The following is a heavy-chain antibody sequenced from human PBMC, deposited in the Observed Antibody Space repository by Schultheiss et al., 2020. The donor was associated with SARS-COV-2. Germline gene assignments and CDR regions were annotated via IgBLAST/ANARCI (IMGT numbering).Heavy chain of an antibody. CDR3: ARDKRSYSYYMDV. V-gene: IGHV3-30*03. J-gene: IGHJ6*03. Sequence: GGSLRLSCAASGFTFSSYGMHWVRQAPGKGLEWVAVISYDGSNKYYADSVKGRFTISRDNAKNTLYLQMNSLRAEDTAVYYCARDKRSYSYYMDVWGKGTTVTVSS. CDR2: ISYDGSNK. CDR1: GFTFSSYG.